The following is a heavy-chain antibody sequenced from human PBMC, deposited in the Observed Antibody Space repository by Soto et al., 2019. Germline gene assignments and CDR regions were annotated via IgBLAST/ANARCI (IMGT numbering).Heavy chain of an antibody. CDR3: ARVRIAARTGAYGMDV. CDR2: IYTSGST. CDR1: GGSISSYY. V-gene: IGHV4-4*07. Sequence: SETLSLTCTVSGGSISSYYWSWIRQPAGKGLEWIGRIYTSGSTNYNPSLKSRVTMSVDTSKNQFSLKLSSVTAADTAVYYCARVRIAARTGAYGMDVWGQGTTVTVSS. J-gene: IGHJ6*02. D-gene: IGHD6-6*01.